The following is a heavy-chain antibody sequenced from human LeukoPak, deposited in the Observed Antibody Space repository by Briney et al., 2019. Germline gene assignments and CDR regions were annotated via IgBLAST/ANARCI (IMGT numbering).Heavy chain of an antibody. CDR2: INHSGST. V-gene: IGHV4-34*01. CDR1: GGSFSGYY. D-gene: IGHD3-10*01. CDR3: ARVYGTYYYDSGSYYPRLHFDY. Sequence: PSETLSLTCAVYGGSFSGYYWSWIRQPPGKGLEWIGEINHSGSTNYNPSLKSRVTISVDTSKNQFSLKLSSVTAADTAVYYCARVYGTYYYDSGSYYPRLHFDYWGQGTLVTVSS. J-gene: IGHJ4*02.